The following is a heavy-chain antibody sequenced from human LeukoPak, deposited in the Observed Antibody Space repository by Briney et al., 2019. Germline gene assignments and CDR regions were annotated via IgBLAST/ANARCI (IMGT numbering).Heavy chain of an antibody. CDR3: AIDQRRDGYNFYYYYGMDV. D-gene: IGHD5-24*01. J-gene: IGHJ6*02. CDR2: ISYDGSNK. V-gene: IGHV3-30*04. CDR1: GFTFSSYA. Sequence: PGRSLRLSCAASGFTFSSYAMHWVRQAPGKGLEWVAVISYDGSNKYYADSVKGRFTISRDNSKNTLYLQMNSLRAEDTAVYYCAIDQRRDGYNFYYYYGMDVWGQGTTVTVSS.